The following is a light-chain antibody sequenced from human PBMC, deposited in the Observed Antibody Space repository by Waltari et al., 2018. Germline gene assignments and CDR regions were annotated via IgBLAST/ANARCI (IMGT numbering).Light chain of an antibody. J-gene: IGKJ2*01. Sequence: EIVLTQSPGTLSLSPGERATLSGRASQSVSSSYLAWYQQKPGQAPRLLIYGASSRATGIPARFSGSGSGTDFSLTISSLEPEDFAVYYCQQYGSSPYTFGQGTMLEIK. CDR3: QQYGSSPYT. CDR1: QSVSSSY. CDR2: GAS. V-gene: IGKV3-20*01.